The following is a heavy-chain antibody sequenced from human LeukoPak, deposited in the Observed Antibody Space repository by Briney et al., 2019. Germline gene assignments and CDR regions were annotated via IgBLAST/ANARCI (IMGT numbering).Heavy chain of an antibody. Sequence: PGGSLRLSCAASGFTFSSYAMSWVRQAPGKGLEWVSTISGSGGRTYHADSVKGRFTISRDNSKNTLYLQMNSLRAEDTAVYYCAKSLESTDYYYHMDVWGKGTTVTISS. D-gene: IGHD2-2*01. J-gene: IGHJ6*03. CDR3: AKSLESTDYYYHMDV. V-gene: IGHV3-23*01. CDR2: ISGSGGRT. CDR1: GFTFSSYA.